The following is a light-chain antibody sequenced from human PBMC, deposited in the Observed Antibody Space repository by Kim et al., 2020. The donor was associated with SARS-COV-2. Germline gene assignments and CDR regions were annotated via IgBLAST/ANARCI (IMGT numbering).Light chain of an antibody. CDR1: LSSHSW. CDR2: KAS. V-gene: IGKV1-5*03. Sequence: SPGEGDTLSITGRASLSSHSWSACYQKKAGKPPKLLIDKASSLEGVLPGSVSGGGAGTEFPLTISSLQPDVSATYCCQQYSIRWTFGQGTKVDIK. J-gene: IGKJ1*01. CDR3: QQYSIRWT.